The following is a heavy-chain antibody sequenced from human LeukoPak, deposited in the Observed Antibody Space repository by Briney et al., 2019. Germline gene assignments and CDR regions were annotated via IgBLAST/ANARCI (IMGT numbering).Heavy chain of an antibody. CDR3: ARHRGTIVVYDY. D-gene: IGHD2-2*01. V-gene: IGHV1-69*04. Sequence: SVKVSCKASGGTFSSYAISWVRQAPGQGLEWMGRIIPILGIANYAQKFQGRVTITADKSTSTAYMELSSLRSEDTAVYYCARHRGTIVVYDYWRQGTLVTVSA. CDR1: GGTFSSYA. CDR2: IIPILGIA. J-gene: IGHJ4*02.